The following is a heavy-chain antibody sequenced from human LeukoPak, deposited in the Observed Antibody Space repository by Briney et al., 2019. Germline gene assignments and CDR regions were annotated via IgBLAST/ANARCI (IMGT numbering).Heavy chain of an antibody. V-gene: IGHV1-2*02. CDR1: RYTLTSYD. CDR3: ARGSVVVVPAANYNWFDP. CDR2: INPDSGDT. Sequence: ASVKVSCKASRYTLTSYDINWVRQAPGQGLEWMGWINPDSGDTNYAQKFQGRVTMTRDTSISTAYMELSSLRSDDTAVYYCARGSVVVVPAANYNWFDPWGQGTLVTVSS. D-gene: IGHD2-2*01. J-gene: IGHJ5*02.